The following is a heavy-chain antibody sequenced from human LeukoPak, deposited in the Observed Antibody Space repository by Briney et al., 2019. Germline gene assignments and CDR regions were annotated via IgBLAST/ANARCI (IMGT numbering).Heavy chain of an antibody. V-gene: IGHV3-23*01. J-gene: IGHJ6*02. CDR3: AKEGGYYDFWSGYSVGYYYGMDV. Sequence: PGGSLRLSCAASGFIFNNYWMSWVRQAPGKGLEWVSAISGSGGSTYYADSVKGRFTISRDNSKNTLYLQMNSLRAEDTAVYYCAKEGGYYDFWSGYSVGYYYGMDVWGQGTTVTVSS. CDR1: GFIFNNYW. D-gene: IGHD3-3*01. CDR2: ISGSGGST.